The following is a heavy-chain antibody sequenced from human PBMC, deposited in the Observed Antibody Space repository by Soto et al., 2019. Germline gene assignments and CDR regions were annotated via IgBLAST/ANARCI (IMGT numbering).Heavy chain of an antibody. J-gene: IGHJ4*02. CDR1: GFTFSSYA. Sequence: EVQLLESGGGLVQPGGSLRLSCAASGFTFSSYAMSWVRQAPGKGLEWVSAISGSGGSTYYADSVKGRFTISRDNSKNQLKLQMNSLRAEDTAVYYGAKDETGTVANYWGQGTLVTVSS. CDR3: AKDETGTVANY. V-gene: IGHV3-23*01. CDR2: ISGSGGST. D-gene: IGHD4-4*01.